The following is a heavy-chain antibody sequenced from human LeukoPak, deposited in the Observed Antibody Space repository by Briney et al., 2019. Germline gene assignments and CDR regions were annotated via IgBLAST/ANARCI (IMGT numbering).Heavy chain of an antibody. CDR1: GDSISSYY. CDR3: ARDRGDYLDY. CDR2: IYYSGTT. V-gene: IGHV4-59*01. Sequence: PSETLSLTCTVSGDSISSYYWSWIRQPPGKGLEWIGYIYYSGTTNYTPSLKSRVTISVDTSKNQFSLRLSSVTAADTAVYYCARDRGDYLDYWGQGTLVTVSS. D-gene: IGHD4-17*01. J-gene: IGHJ4*02.